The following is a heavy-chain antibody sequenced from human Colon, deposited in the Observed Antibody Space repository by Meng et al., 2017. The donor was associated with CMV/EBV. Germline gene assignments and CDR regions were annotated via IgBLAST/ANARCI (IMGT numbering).Heavy chain of an antibody. J-gene: IGHJ3*01. D-gene: IGHD2-2*01. V-gene: IGHV3-21*04. CDR1: GFTFSSYR. CDR2: ITQTSDT. CDR3: SRDHSRGSTSYIYAFDF. Sequence: GESLKISWVTSGFTFSSYRLNLVRQAPGQGLEGVSSITQTSDTYNADSLKGRFTVSRDNAQNSGYLQMNRLTAEDTAVYSCSRDHSRGSTSYIYAFDFWGQGTMVTVSS.